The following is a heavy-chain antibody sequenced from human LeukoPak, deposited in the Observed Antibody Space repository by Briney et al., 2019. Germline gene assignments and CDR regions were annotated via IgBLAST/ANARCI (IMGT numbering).Heavy chain of an antibody. CDR3: AREDVVLVDAGRYYYYGMDV. CDR1: GYNFISYY. Sequence: ASVKVSCKASGYNFISYYTHWVRQAPGQGLEWMGIINPSGGSTSYAQKFEDRVTMTRDTSTSTVYMELSSLKSEDTAVYYCAREDVVLVDAGRYYYYGMDVWGQGTTVTVSS. D-gene: IGHD2-21*01. CDR2: INPSGGST. V-gene: IGHV1-46*01. J-gene: IGHJ6*02.